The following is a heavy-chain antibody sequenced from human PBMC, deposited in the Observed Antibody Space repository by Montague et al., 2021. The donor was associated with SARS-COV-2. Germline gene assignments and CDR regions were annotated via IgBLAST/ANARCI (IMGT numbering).Heavy chain of an antibody. V-gene: IGHV4-59*08. CDR1: GGSISGYY. D-gene: IGHD3-22*01. CDR3: ARQYYDSSGEDAFDI. J-gene: IGHJ3*02. Sequence: SETLFLTCTVSGGSISGYYWSWIRQPPGKGLEWIGYIYYSGSTNYNPSLKSRVTISVDTSKNQFSLKLSSVTAADTAVYYCARQYYDSSGEDAFDIWGQGTMVTVSS. CDR2: IYYSGST.